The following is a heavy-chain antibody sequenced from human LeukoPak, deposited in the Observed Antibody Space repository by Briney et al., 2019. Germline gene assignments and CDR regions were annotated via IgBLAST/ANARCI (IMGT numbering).Heavy chain of an antibody. Sequence: SETLSLTCTVSGGSISSYYWSWIRQPAGKGLEWIGRIYTSGSTNYNPSLESRVTISTDTSKNQFSLKLSSVTAADTAVYYCARTLNWPNWFDPWGQGTLVTVSS. J-gene: IGHJ5*02. CDR3: ARTLNWPNWFDP. V-gene: IGHV4-4*07. CDR2: IYTSGST. CDR1: GGSISSYY.